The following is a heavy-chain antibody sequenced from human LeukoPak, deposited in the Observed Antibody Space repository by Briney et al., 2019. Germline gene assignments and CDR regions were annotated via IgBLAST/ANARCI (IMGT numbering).Heavy chain of an antibody. CDR2: ISGSGGGT. V-gene: IGHV3-23*01. CDR3: ATQNRLNDAFDV. J-gene: IGHJ3*01. Sequence: GGSLRLSGAASGFTFNDYGMSWVRQAPGKGLEWVSTISGSGGGTYCPDSVTGRFTIPRDNSKNTLYLQMNSLRAEDTAVYYCATQNRLNDAFDVWGQGTMVTVSS. CDR1: GFTFNDYG. D-gene: IGHD1-14*01.